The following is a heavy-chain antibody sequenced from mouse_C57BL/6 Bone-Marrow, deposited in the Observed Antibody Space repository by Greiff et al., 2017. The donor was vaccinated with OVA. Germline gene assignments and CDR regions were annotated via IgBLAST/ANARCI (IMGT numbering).Heavy chain of an antibody. Sequence: VQLQQSGAELARPGASVKLSCKASGYTFTSYGISWVKQRTGQGLEWIGEIYPRSGNTYYNEKFKGKATLTADKSSSTAYMELRRLTSEDSAVYFCAREGVYYGSSYLFAYWGQGTLVTVSA. CDR1: GYTFTSYG. D-gene: IGHD1-1*01. CDR3: AREGVYYGSSYLFAY. J-gene: IGHJ3*01. V-gene: IGHV1-81*01. CDR2: IYPRSGNT.